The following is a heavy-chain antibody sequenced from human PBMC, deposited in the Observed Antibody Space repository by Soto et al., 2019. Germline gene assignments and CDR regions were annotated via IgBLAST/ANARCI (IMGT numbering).Heavy chain of an antibody. CDR1: GFTFSSYG. Sequence: QVQLVESGGGVVQPGRSLRLSCAASGFTFSSYGMHWVRQAPGKGLEWVAVISYDGSNKYYADSVKGRFTISRDNSKNTLYMQMNNLRAEDTAVYYCAKAREEYSYGDYFDYWGQGTLVTVSS. CDR2: ISYDGSNK. J-gene: IGHJ4*02. V-gene: IGHV3-30*18. D-gene: IGHD5-18*01. CDR3: AKAREEYSYGDYFDY.